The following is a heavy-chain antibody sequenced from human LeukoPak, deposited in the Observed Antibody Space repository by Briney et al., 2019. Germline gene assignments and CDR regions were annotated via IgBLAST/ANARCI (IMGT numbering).Heavy chain of an antibody. J-gene: IGHJ4*02. Sequence: GGSLRLSCAASGFTFSSYGMSWVRQSPGKGLEWVSGISASGGSTYYADSVKGRFTISRDNSKNTLYLQLNSLRAEDTAVYYCAKRGGMYPAHYFDYWGQGTLVTVSS. D-gene: IGHD3-16*01. CDR1: GFTFSSYG. CDR2: ISASGGST. V-gene: IGHV3-23*01. CDR3: AKRGGMYPAHYFDY.